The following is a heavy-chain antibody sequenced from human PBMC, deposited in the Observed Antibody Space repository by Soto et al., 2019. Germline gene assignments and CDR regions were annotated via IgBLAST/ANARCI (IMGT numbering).Heavy chain of an antibody. CDR1: GGSISSYY. V-gene: IGHV4-59*01. D-gene: IGHD1-26*01. J-gene: IGHJ4*02. CDR2: IYYSGST. CDR3: ARDDSGFSGSHYIDYFNY. Sequence: SETLSLTCTVSGGSISSYYWSWIRQPPGKGLEWIGYIYYSGSTNYNPSLKSRVTISVDTPKNQFSLKLSSLTSEDTAVYYCARDDSGFSGSHYIDYFNYWGQGALVTVSS.